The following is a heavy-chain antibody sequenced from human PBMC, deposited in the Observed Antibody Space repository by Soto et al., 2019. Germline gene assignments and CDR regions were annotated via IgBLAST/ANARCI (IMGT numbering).Heavy chain of an antibody. D-gene: IGHD2-15*01. Sequence: SCKASGYTFTGYYMHWVRQAPGKGLEWVSLISWDGGSTYYADSVKGRFTISRDNSKNSLYLQMNSLRTEDTALYYCAKPPHCSGGSCYEYYFDYWGQGTLVTVSS. CDR2: ISWDGGST. V-gene: IGHV3-43*01. CDR1: GYTFTGYY. J-gene: IGHJ4*02. CDR3: AKPPHCSGGSCYEYYFDY.